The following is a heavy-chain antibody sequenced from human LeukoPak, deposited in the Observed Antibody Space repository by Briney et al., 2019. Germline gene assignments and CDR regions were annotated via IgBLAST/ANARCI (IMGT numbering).Heavy chain of an antibody. J-gene: IGHJ4*02. V-gene: IGHV4-34*01. D-gene: IGHD6-13*01. CDR3: AREGPSSSSCFDY. CDR2: INHSGST. CDR1: GGSFSGYY. Sequence: SETLSLTCAVYGGSFSGYYWSWIRQPPGKGLEWIGEINHSGSTNYNPSLKSRVTISVDTSKNQFSLKLSSVTAADTAVYYCAREGPSSSSCFDYWGQGTLVTVSS.